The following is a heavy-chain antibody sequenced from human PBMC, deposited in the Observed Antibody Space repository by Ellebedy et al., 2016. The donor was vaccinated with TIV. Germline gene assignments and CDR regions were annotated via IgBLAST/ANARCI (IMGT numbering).Heavy chain of an antibody. Sequence: AASVKVSCKASGYTFTSYGISWVRQAPGQGLEWMGWISGHDGDTNYAQKLQGRVTMTTDTSTSTAYMELSSLRSEDTAVYYCARLPESGDNQVLYYMDVWGKGTTVTVSS. D-gene: IGHD5-18*01. J-gene: IGHJ6*03. CDR1: GYTFTSYG. CDR3: ARLPESGDNQVLYYMDV. CDR2: ISGHDGDT. V-gene: IGHV1-18*04.